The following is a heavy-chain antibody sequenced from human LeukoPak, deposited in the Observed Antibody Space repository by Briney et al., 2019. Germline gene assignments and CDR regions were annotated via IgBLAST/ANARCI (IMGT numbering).Heavy chain of an antibody. CDR3: ARSANYLTHYFDD. V-gene: IGHV3-53*01. CDR1: GFNVSTNY. J-gene: IGHJ4*02. D-gene: IGHD2/OR15-2a*01. Sequence: GGSLRLSCAASGFNVSTNYMSWVRQAPGGGLEWVSTLYTGGGAYYSAFVKGHFTISRDISKNTPYLQLSYLRAEDTAVYYCARSANYLTHYFDDWGQGTPVIVSS. CDR2: LYTGGGA.